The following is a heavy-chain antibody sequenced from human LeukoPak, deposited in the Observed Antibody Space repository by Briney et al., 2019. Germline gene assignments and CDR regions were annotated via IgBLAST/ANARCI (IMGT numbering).Heavy chain of an antibody. V-gene: IGHV1-2*02. CDR2: INPNSGGT. Sequence: ASVKVSCKASGYTFTGYYMHWVRQAPGQGLEWMGWINPNSGGTNYAQKFQRRVTMTRDTSISTAYMELSRLRSDDTAVYYCASTSAGTLLYFDYWGQGTLVTVSS. J-gene: IGHJ4*02. CDR3: ASTSAGTLLYFDY. D-gene: IGHD6-13*01. CDR1: GYTFTGYY.